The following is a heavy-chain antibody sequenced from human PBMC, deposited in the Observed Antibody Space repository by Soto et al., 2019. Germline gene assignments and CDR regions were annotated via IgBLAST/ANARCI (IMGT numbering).Heavy chain of an antibody. CDR3: ARLVGTMVRGNWFDP. CDR1: GGSISSSSYY. Sequence: SETLSLTCTVSGGSISSSSYYWGWIRQPPGKGLEWIGSIYYSGSTYYNPSLKSRVTISVDTSKNQFSLKLSSVTAADTAVYYCARLVGTMVRGNWFDPWGQGTLVTVSS. V-gene: IGHV4-39*01. J-gene: IGHJ5*02. CDR2: IYYSGST. D-gene: IGHD3-10*01.